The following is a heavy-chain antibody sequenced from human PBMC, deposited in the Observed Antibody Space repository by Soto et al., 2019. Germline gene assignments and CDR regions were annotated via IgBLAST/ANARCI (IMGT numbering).Heavy chain of an antibody. CDR3: AKGSQWLVVGFDY. CDR2: ISWNSGSI. Sequence: PGGSLRLSCAAPGFTFDDYAMHWVRQAPGKGLEWVSGISWNSGSIGYADSVKGRFTISRDNAKNSLYLQMNSLRAEDTALYYCAKGSQWLVVGFDYWGQGTLVTVSS. CDR1: GFTFDDYA. J-gene: IGHJ4*02. D-gene: IGHD6-19*01. V-gene: IGHV3-9*01.